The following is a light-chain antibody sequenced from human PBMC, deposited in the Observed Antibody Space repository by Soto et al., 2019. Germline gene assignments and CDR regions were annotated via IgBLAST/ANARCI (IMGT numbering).Light chain of an antibody. CDR2: VNSDGSH. V-gene: IGLV4-69*01. J-gene: IGLJ2*01. Sequence: QPVLTQSPSASASLGASVRLTCTLSSGHSTYAIAWHQQQPETGPRYLMKVNSDGSHTKADGIPDRFSGSSSGAERYLTISSLQSEDEADYYCQTWGTGIVFGGGTKVTVL. CDR3: QTWGTGIV. CDR1: SGHSTYA.